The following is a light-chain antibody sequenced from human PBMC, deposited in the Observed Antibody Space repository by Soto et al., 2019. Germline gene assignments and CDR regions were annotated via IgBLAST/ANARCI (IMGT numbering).Light chain of an antibody. CDR3: QQRYSTLLT. Sequence: DIQMTQSLSSLSPCVGDIVTITFGASQSISSYLNWYQQKPGKAPKLLIYAASSLQSGVPSRFSVSGSGTDFTLTISSLQPEDFATYYGQQRYSTLLTFGGGTKVDIK. CDR2: AAS. CDR1: QSISSY. J-gene: IGKJ4*01. V-gene: IGKV1-39*01.